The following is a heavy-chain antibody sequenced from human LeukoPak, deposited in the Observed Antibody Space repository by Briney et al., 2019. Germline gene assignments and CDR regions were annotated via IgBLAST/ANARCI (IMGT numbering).Heavy chain of an antibody. J-gene: IGHJ6*02. D-gene: IGHD4-23*01. CDR1: GYTFTSYA. CDR2: INTNTGNP. V-gene: IGHV7-4-1*02. CDR3: ARPIHSGKYGGYYVMDV. Sequence: GASVKVSCKASGYTFTSYAMNWVRQAPGQGLECMGWINTNTGNPTYAQGFTGRFVFSLDTSVSTAYLQISSLKAEDTAMYYCARPIHSGKYGGYYVMDVWGQGTTVTVPS.